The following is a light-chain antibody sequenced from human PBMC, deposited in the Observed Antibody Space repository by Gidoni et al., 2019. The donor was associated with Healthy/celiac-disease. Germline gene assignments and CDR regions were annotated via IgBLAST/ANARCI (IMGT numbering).Light chain of an antibody. CDR3: QQANSFPIT. J-gene: IGKJ5*01. CDR2: AAS. Sequence: DIHITHSPSSVSASVGDRVTITCRDSQGISSLLAWYQQKPGKAPKLLIYAASSLQSGVPSRFSGSGSGTDFTITISSLQPEDFATYYCQQANSFPITFGQGTRLEIK. CDR1: QGISSL. V-gene: IGKV1-12*01.